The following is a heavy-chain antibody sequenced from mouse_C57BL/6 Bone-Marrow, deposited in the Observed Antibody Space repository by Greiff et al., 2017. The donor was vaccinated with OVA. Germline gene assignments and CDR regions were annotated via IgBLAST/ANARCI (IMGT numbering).Heavy chain of an antibody. CDR1: GYTFTSYW. Sequence: VQLQQPGAELVKPGASVKMSCKASGYTFTSYWITWVKQRPGQGLEWIGDIYPGSGSTNYNEKFKSKATLTVDTSSSTAYMQLSSLTSEDSAVYYCARGYYGQDYAMDYWGQGTSVTVSS. V-gene: IGHV1-55*01. CDR2: IYPGSGST. J-gene: IGHJ4*01. D-gene: IGHD1-2*01. CDR3: ARGYYGQDYAMDY.